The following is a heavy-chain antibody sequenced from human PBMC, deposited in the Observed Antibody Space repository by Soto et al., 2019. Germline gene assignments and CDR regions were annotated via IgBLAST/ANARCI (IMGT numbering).Heavy chain of an antibody. CDR3: ARRDGYNYFDF. Sequence: QVQLVESGGGLVKPGGSLRLSCVASGFTFSDSYMSWVRQAPGKGLEWVSYISSTSSFTDYAESVKGRFIISRDNAKNSLFLQMNSLRAEHTALYYCARRDGYNYFDFWGQGTLVSVSS. CDR2: ISSTSSFT. J-gene: IGHJ4*02. V-gene: IGHV3-11*06. D-gene: IGHD5-12*01. CDR1: GFTFSDSY.